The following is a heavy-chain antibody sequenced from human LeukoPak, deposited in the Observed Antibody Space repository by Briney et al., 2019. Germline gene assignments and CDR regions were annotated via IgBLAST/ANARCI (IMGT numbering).Heavy chain of an antibody. CDR1: GFTFDDYG. V-gene: IGHV3-20*04. CDR2: IDRNGDST. J-gene: IGHJ6*02. CDR3: GTGAGAYYGIDV. Sequence: GGSLRLSCAASGFTFDDYGMSWVRQAPGKGLEWVSGIDRNGDSTGYADSVEGRFTISRDNAKNSLYLQMDSLRAEDTALYYCGTGAGAYYGIDVWGQGTTVTVAS.